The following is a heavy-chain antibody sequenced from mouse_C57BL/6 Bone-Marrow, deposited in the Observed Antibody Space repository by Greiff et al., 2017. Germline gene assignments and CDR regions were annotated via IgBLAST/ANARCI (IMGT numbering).Heavy chain of an antibody. V-gene: IGHV1-58*01. CDR2: IYIGNGYT. Sequence: VQLKQSGAELVRPGSSVKMSCKTSGYTFTSYGINWVKQRPGQGLEWIGYIYIGNGYTEYNAKFKGKATLTSYTSSSTAYMQRSILTSEDSAIYFCARYHFDYWGQGTTLTVSS. J-gene: IGHJ2*01. CDR3: ARYHFDY. CDR1: GYTFTSYG.